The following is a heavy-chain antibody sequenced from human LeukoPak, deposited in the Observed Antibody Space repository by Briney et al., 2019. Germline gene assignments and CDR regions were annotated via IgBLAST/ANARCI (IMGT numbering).Heavy chain of an antibody. V-gene: IGHV1-69*13. D-gene: IGHD3-10*01. CDR2: IIPIFGTA. CDR3: ARDSEVRRNLWHY. Sequence: GASVKVSCKASGGTFSSYAISWVRQASGQGLEWMGGIIPIFGTANYAQKFQGRVTITADESTSTVYMELSSLRSEDTAVYYCARDSEVRRNLWHYWGQGTLVTVSS. J-gene: IGHJ4*02. CDR1: GGTFSSYA.